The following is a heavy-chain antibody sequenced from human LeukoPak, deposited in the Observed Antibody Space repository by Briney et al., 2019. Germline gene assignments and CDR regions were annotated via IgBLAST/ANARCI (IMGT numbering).Heavy chain of an antibody. V-gene: IGHV3-21*01. CDR3: ARGEGREFDY. CDR2: ISSSSSYI. CDR1: GFTFSSYS. J-gene: IGHJ4*02. Sequence: GGSLRLPCAASGFTFSSYSMNWVRQAPGKGLEWVSSISSSSSYIYYADSVKGRFTISRDNAKNSLYLQMNSLRAEDTAVYYCARGEGREFDYWGQGTLVTVSS. D-gene: IGHD3-10*01.